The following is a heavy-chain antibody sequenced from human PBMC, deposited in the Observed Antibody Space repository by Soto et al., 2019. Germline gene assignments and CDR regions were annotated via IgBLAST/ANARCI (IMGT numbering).Heavy chain of an antibody. V-gene: IGHV3-23*01. D-gene: IGHD3-10*01. CDR1: GFTFSNYG. CDR2: ISRSGGNT. Sequence: EVQLLESGGGLVQPGGSLRLSCAASGFTFSNYGMSWVRQAPGKGLEWVSRISRSGGNTYYADSVKGRFTISRDNSKNSVYLQMNCLTADDTAVYSCAKASYYHGSRNYFPFDYWGHGTLVTVSS. J-gene: IGHJ4*01. CDR3: AKASYYHGSRNYFPFDY.